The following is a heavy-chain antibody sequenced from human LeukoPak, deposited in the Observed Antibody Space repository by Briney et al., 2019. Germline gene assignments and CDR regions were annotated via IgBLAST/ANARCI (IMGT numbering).Heavy chain of an antibody. J-gene: IGHJ6*02. V-gene: IGHV4-34*01. CDR1: GGSFSGYY. CDR2: INHSGST. Sequence: SETLSLTCAVYGGSFSGYYWCWIRQSPGKGLEWIGEINHSGSTNYNPSLKSRITISVDTSKNQFSLKLTSVTAADTAVYYCARPLGQGYEYGMDVWGQGTTVTVSS. CDR3: ARPLGQGYEYGMDV.